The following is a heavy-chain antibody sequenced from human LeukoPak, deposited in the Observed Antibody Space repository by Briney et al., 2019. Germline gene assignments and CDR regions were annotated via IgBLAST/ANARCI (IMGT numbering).Heavy chain of an antibody. Sequence: QPGRSLRLSCAGSGFTFGGYGMHWFRQTPGKGLEWVAVIAYDESRAFYADSVKGRFTISRDNSKNTMSVQMDDLRAEDTAVYYCTRYNNDHFDYWGQGTLVTVSS. CDR1: GFTFGGYG. CDR2: IAYDESRA. J-gene: IGHJ4*02. CDR3: TRYNNDHFDY. D-gene: IGHD1-14*01. V-gene: IGHV3-33*01.